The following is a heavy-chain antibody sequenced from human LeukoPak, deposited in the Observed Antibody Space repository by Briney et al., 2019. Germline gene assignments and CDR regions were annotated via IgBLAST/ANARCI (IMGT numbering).Heavy chain of an antibody. J-gene: IGHJ5*02. CDR3: ARTYCGGDCYSSRGWFDT. CDR2: IYTSGST. V-gene: IGHV4-4*07. CDR1: GGSISSYY. Sequence: PSKTLSLTCTVSGGSISSYYWSWIRQPAGKGLEWIGRIYTSGSTNYNPTLKSRVTMSVDTSKNQFSLKLSSVTAADTAVYYCARTYCGGDCYSSRGWFDTWGQGTLVTVSS. D-gene: IGHD2-21*02.